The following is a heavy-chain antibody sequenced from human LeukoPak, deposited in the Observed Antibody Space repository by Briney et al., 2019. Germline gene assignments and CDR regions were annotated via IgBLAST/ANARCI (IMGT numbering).Heavy chain of an antibody. J-gene: IGHJ3*02. V-gene: IGHV6-1*01. CDR2: TYYRSKWYN. CDR1: GDSVSSNSAG. Sequence: ASQTLSLTCAISGDSVSSNSAGWNWIRQSPSRGLEWLGRTYYRSKWYNEYAVSVKSRITINPDTSKNQFSLQLNSVTPEDTAVYYCATGRGVVPTALSAFGIWSQGTMVTVSS. CDR3: ATGRGVVPTALSAFGI. D-gene: IGHD2-2*01.